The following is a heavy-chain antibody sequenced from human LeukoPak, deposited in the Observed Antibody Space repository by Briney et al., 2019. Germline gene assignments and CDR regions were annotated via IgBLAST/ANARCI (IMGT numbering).Heavy chain of an antibody. Sequence: PSETLSLTCTVSGGSISSYYWSWIRQPAGKGLEWIGRIYTSGSTNYNPSLKSRVTISVDTSKNQFSLKLSSVTAADTAVYYCASTPSKSLYSSSWYFDYWGQGTLVTVSS. J-gene: IGHJ4*02. V-gene: IGHV4-4*07. D-gene: IGHD6-13*01. CDR1: GGSISSYY. CDR2: IYTSGST. CDR3: ASTPSKSLYSSSWYFDY.